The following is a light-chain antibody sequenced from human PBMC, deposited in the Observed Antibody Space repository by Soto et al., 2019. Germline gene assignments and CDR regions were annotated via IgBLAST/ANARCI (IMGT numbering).Light chain of an antibody. CDR1: QSISSW. CDR3: QQFNSYWYT. CDR2: KAS. V-gene: IGKV1-5*03. J-gene: IGKJ2*01. Sequence: DIQMTQSPSTLSASVGDRVTITCRASQSISSWLAWYQQKPGKAPKLLIYKASSLESGVPSRFSGSGSGTEFTLTISSLQPDGFATYYCQQFNSYWYTFGQGTKLEIK.